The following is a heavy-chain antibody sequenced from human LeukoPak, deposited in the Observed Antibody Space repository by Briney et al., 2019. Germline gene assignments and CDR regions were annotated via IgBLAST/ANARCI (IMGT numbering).Heavy chain of an antibody. CDR3: ARGGFVFDI. CDR2: ITTTDTTK. V-gene: IGHV3-48*03. Sequence: GGSLSLSCAASGFTFSSYEMNWVRQGPGQGLEWISYITTTDTTKYYTDSVTGRFTISRDNAKKSLYLQMHSLRAEDTAVLYCARGGFVFDIWGQGTVVTVSS. CDR1: GFTFSSYE. D-gene: IGHD3-10*01. J-gene: IGHJ3*02.